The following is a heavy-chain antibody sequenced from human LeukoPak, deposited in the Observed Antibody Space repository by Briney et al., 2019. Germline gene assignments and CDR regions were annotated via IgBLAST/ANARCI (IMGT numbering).Heavy chain of an antibody. J-gene: IGHJ6*02. V-gene: IGHV5-51*01. CDR1: GYSFTSYW. Sequence: GESLKISCKGSGYSFTSYWIGWVRQMPGKGLERMGIIYPGDSDTRYSPSFQGQVTISADKSISTAYLQWSSLKASDTAMYYCARHRCSGGSCHHSYYGMDVWGQGTTVTVSS. D-gene: IGHD2-15*01. CDR3: ARHRCSGGSCHHSYYGMDV. CDR2: IYPGDSDT.